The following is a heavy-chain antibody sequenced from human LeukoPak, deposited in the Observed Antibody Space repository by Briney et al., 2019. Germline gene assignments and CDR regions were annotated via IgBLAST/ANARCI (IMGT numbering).Heavy chain of an antibody. CDR1: GYTFTSYA. V-gene: IGHV1-3*01. CDR2: INAGNGNT. D-gene: IGHD2-2*01. J-gene: IGHJ4*02. Sequence: GASVKVSCKASGYTFTSYAMHWVRQAPGQRLEWMGWINAGNGNTKYSQKFQGRVTIARDTSAGTAYMELSSLRSEDTAVYCCARDHCSSTSCYSNFDYWGQGTLVTVSS. CDR3: ARDHCSSTSCYSNFDY.